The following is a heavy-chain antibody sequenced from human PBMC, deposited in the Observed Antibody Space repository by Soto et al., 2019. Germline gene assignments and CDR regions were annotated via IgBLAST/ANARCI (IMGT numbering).Heavy chain of an antibody. J-gene: IGHJ4*02. Sequence: ASVKVSCKASGYTFTSYVITWVRQAPGQGLEWMGWISANSGNTSYVKKFQGRVTMTRDTSTSTAYMELSSLRSEDTAVYYCARGIKYGDYSRWFDHYDGNGYLGRHWGPGTLVTVSS. CDR3: ARGIKYGDYSRWFDHYDGNGYLGRH. CDR2: ISANSGNT. CDR1: GYTFTSYV. V-gene: IGHV1-18*01. D-gene: IGHD4-17*01.